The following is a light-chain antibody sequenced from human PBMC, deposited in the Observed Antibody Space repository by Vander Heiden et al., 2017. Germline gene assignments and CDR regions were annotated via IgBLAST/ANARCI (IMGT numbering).Light chain of an antibody. J-gene: IGKJ3*01. CDR3: QQSYSTLFT. V-gene: IGKV1-39*01. Sequence: DIQMTQSPSSLSASVGDRVTITCRASQSISSYLNWYQQKPGKAPKLLIYAASSLQGGVPSRFSGSGSGTDFTLTISSLQPEDFATYYCQQSYSTLFTFGHGTKVDIK. CDR1: QSISSY. CDR2: AAS.